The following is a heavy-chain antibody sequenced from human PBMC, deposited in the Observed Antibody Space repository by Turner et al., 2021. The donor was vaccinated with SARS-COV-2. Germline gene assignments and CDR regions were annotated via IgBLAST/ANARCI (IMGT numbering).Heavy chain of an antibody. D-gene: IGHD1-26*01. CDR2: IYSGGST. Sequence: EVKLVESGGGLIQPGGSLRLSCAASGFTVSSNYLNWVRQAPGKGLEWVSIIYSGGSTYYADSVKGRFTISRDNSKNTLFLQMNSLRAEDTAVYYCARETREARFDPWGQGTLVTVSS. CDR1: GFTVSSNY. J-gene: IGHJ5*02. V-gene: IGHV3-53*01. CDR3: ARETREARFDP.